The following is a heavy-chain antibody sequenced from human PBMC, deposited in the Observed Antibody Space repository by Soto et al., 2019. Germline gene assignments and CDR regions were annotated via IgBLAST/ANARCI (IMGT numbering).Heavy chain of an antibody. CDR3: ARLPKGSVVTG. J-gene: IGHJ4*01. V-gene: IGHV3-48*02. Sequence: EVQLLESGGGLVHPGGSLRLSCVASGFGFSDYSMHWVRQAPGKGLEWVSYISSSSENIYYADSVKGRFTVSRDNAKNTLFLQMNSLRDDDSAIYYCARLPKGSVVTGWGQGSLVTVSS. CDR1: GFGFSDYS. CDR2: ISSSSENI. D-gene: IGHD2-21*02.